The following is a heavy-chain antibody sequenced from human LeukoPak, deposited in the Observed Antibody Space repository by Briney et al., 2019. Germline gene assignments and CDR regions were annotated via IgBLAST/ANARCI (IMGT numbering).Heavy chain of an antibody. Sequence: GGSLRLSCAASGFTFSSYWMSWVRQAPGKGLEWVANIKQDGSEKYYVDSVKGRFTISRDNAKNSLYLQMNSLRAEDTAGYYCAKVEVSVVRGVIDFDYWGQGTLVTVSS. CDR2: IKQDGSEK. J-gene: IGHJ4*02. CDR1: GFTFSSYW. CDR3: AKVEVSVVRGVIDFDY. D-gene: IGHD3-10*01. V-gene: IGHV3-7*01.